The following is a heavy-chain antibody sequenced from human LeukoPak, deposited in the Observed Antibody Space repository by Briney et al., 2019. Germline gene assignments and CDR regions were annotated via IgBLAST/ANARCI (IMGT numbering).Heavy chain of an antibody. D-gene: IGHD1-26*01. CDR2: VSGSDGTS. CDR1: GFTFSRHA. V-gene: IGHV3-23*01. Sequence: PGGSLRLSCAGSGFTFSRHAMGWVRQAPGRGLEWVASVSGSDGTSNYAGSVEGRFTISRDDSKSTLYLQMSSLRAEDTAGKYWSKGWEGPTAYHYYMDVWGKGTTVTV. J-gene: IGHJ6*03. CDR3: SKGWEGPTAYHYYMDV.